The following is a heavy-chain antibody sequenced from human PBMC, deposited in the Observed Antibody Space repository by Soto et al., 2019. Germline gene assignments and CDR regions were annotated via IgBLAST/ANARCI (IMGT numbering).Heavy chain of an antibody. CDR1: GFTFSSYD. Sequence: PGGSLRLSCAASGFTFSSYDMHWVRQATGKGLEWVSAIGTAGDTYYPGSVKGRFTISRENAKNSLYLQMNSLRAEDTAVYYCARDQAYGYDFWSGYYYYGMDVWGQGTTVTVSS. CDR3: ARDQAYGYDFWSGYYYYGMDV. CDR2: IGTAGDT. D-gene: IGHD3-3*01. V-gene: IGHV3-13*01. J-gene: IGHJ6*02.